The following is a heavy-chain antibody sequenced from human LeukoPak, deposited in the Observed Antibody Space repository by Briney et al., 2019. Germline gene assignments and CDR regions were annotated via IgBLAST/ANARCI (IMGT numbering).Heavy chain of an antibody. CDR3: TCNRRLLRWDLDY. CDR1: GFTFSSYA. D-gene: IGHD5-12*01. J-gene: IGHJ4*02. CDR2: IYSGGST. V-gene: IGHV3-66*01. Sequence: PGGSLRLSCAASGFTFSSYAMSWVRQAPGKGLEWVSVIYSGGSTYYADSVKGRFTISRDNSKNTLYLQMNSLRAEDTAVYYCTCNRRLLRWDLDYWGQGTLVTVSS.